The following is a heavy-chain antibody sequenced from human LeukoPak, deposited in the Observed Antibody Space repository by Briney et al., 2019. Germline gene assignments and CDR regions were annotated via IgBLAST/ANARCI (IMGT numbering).Heavy chain of an antibody. CDR2: INPSGGST. CDR1: GGTFSSYA. Sequence: ASVKVSCKASGGTFSSYAISWVRQAPGQGLEWMGIINPSGGSTSYAQKFQGRVTMTRDTSTSTVYMELSSLRSEDTAVYYCARGHYGDYWIDYWGQGTLVTVSS. D-gene: IGHD4-17*01. J-gene: IGHJ4*02. V-gene: IGHV1-46*01. CDR3: ARGHYGDYWIDY.